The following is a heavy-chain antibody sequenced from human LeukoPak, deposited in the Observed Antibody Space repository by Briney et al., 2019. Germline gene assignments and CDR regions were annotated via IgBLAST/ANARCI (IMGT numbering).Heavy chain of an antibody. CDR3: ARHIGRSARYYDSSDAFDI. Sequence: SETLSLTCTVSGGSISSYYWSWIRQPPGKGLEWIGYIYYSGSTNYNPSLKSRVTMSVDTSKNQFSLKLSSVTAADTTMYYCARHIGRSARYYDSSDAFDIWGQGTLVTVSS. CDR1: GGSISSYY. D-gene: IGHD3-22*01. J-gene: IGHJ3*02. V-gene: IGHV4-59*08. CDR2: IYYSGST.